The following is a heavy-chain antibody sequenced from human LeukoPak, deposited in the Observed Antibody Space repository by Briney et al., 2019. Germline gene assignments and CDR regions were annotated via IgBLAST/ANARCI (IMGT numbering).Heavy chain of an antibody. Sequence: KSSETLSLTCAVSGGSISSYYWSWIRQPPGKGLEWIGYIYYSGSTNYNPSLKSRVTISVDTSKNQFSLKLSSVTAADTAVYYCARQEPQYGMDVWGQGTTVTVSS. CDR3: ARQEPQYGMDV. J-gene: IGHJ6*02. CDR1: GGSISSYY. D-gene: IGHD1-14*01. CDR2: IYYSGST. V-gene: IGHV4-59*08.